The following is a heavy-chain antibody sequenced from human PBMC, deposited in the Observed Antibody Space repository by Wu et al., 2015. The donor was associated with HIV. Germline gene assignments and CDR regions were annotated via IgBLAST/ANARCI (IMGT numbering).Heavy chain of an antibody. D-gene: IGHD3-16*01. CDR3: AKVVHYYDGWGLDS. Sequence: QVQLVQSGAEVKKPGASVKVSCKTSGYTFTNYDINWVRQATGQGLEWMGWMNPNSGNTGYAQKFQDRITISTDTSAKTAYLQLRSLKSDDTATYYCAKVVHYYDGWGLDSWGQGTLVTV. V-gene: IGHV1-8*03. CDR2: MNPNSGNT. J-gene: IGHJ4*02. CDR1: GYTFTNYD.